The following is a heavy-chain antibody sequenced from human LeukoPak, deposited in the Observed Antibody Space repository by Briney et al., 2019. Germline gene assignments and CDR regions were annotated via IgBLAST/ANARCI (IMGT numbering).Heavy chain of an antibody. CDR2: IRYSGSP. Sequence: AETLSLTCTVSGGSLSSGGYYWSWIRQPPGKRLEWIGYIRYSGSPNYHPSLESRVTISIDTSTNQFFLNLNSVTAADTAIYFCARIPFGPTFDLWGQGTLVTVSS. CDR3: ARIPFGPTFDL. D-gene: IGHD3/OR15-3a*01. CDR1: GGSLSSGGYY. J-gene: IGHJ4*02. V-gene: IGHV4-61*08.